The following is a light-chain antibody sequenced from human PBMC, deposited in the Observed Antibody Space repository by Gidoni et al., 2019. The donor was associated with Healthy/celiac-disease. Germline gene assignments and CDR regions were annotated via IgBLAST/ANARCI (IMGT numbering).Light chain of an antibody. CDR1: QSVSSN. CDR2: GAS. Sequence: EIVMTQSPATLSVSPGERATLSCRSSQSVSSNLAWYQQKPGQAPRLLIYGASSGSGTEFTPIISSLQSEDFAVSYCQQYNNWPPLTFGGGTKVEIK. CDR3: QQYNNWPPLT. J-gene: IGKJ4*01. V-gene: IGKV3-15*01.